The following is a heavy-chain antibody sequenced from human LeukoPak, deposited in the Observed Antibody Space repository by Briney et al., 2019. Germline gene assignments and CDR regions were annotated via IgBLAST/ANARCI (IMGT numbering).Heavy chain of an antibody. J-gene: IGHJ4*02. CDR3: ARISGSSGHFDY. V-gene: IGHV2-70*04. D-gene: IGHD3-10*01. Sequence: SGPTLVNPTQTLTLTCTFSGFSLSTSGMRVNWIRQPPGKALEWLARIDWDDDKFYSTSLKTRLTISKYTSKNQVVLTMTNMDPVDTATYYCARISGSSGHFDYWGQGTLDTVSS. CDR1: GFSLSTSGMR. CDR2: IDWDDDK.